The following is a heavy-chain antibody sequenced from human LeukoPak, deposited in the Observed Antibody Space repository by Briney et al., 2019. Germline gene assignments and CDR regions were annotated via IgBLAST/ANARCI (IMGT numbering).Heavy chain of an antibody. D-gene: IGHD3-10*01. J-gene: IGHJ4*02. CDR3: ARDGDGRINFDY. CDR2: INPHSGGT. CDR1: GYILSDYY. V-gene: IGHV1-2*02. Sequence: GASVKGSCKASGYILSDYYLHWVRQVPGQGLEWMGWINPHSGGTNYAQNFQGRVTMTRDTSISTDYMELSRLTSDDTAIYYGARDGDGRINFDYWGQGTLVTVSS.